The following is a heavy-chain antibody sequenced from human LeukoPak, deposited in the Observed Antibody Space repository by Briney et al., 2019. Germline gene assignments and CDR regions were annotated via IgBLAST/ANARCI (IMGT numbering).Heavy chain of an antibody. D-gene: IGHD2-15*01. V-gene: IGHV3-30*02. Sequence: GGSLRLSCEASGFAFRSYGMHWVRQAPGKGLEWVAVMSSDGSTKYHSDSVKGRFTISRDNPENTLYLQMNSLRVEDTAVYYCAKDGRECSGETCRSYYYHYGMDVWGRETTVTVSS. CDR3: AKDGRECSGETCRSYYYHYGMDV. J-gene: IGHJ6*02. CDR1: GFAFRSYG. CDR2: MSSDGSTK.